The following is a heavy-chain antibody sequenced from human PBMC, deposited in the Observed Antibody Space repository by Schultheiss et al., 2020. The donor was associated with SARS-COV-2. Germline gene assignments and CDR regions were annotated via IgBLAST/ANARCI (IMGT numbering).Heavy chain of an antibody. D-gene: IGHD2-15*01. Sequence: SQTLSLTCAVYGGSFSGYYWSRIRQPPGKGLEWIGEINHSGSTNYNPSLKSRVTISVDTSKNQFSLKLSSVTAADTAVYYCARARAAPPLDYYCYMDVWGKGTTVTVSS. CDR1: GGSFSGYY. V-gene: IGHV4-34*01. CDR2: INHSGST. J-gene: IGHJ6*03. CDR3: ARARAAPPLDYYCYMDV.